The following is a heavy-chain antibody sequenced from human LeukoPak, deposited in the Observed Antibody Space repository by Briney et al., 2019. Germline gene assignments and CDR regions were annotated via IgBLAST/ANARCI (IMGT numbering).Heavy chain of an antibody. CDR3: ARTHYYGSGIGY. CDR2: MNPNSGNT. Sequence: ASVKVSCKASGYTFTSYDIKWVRQAPGQGLEWMGWMNPNSGNTGYAQKFQGRVTMTRNTSISTAYMELSSLRSEDTAVYYCARTHYYGSGIGYWGQGTLVTVSS. V-gene: IGHV1-8*01. D-gene: IGHD3-10*01. J-gene: IGHJ4*02. CDR1: GYTFTSYD.